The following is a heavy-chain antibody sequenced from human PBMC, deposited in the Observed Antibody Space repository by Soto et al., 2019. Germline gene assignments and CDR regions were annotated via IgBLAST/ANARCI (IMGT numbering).Heavy chain of an antibody. J-gene: IGHJ6*02. Sequence: PGGSLRLSCAASGFTFSSYAMSWVRQAPGKGLEWVSAISGSGGSTYYADSVKGRFTISRDNSKNTLYLQMNSLRAEDTAVYYCAKGVSTYYDVLTGYYYYYYGMDVWGQGTTVT. D-gene: IGHD3-9*01. CDR3: AKGVSTYYDVLTGYYYYYYGMDV. CDR1: GFTFSSYA. V-gene: IGHV3-23*01. CDR2: ISGSGGST.